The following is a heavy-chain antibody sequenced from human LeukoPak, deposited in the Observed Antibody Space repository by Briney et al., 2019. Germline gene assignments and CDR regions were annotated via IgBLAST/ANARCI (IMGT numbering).Heavy chain of an antibody. CDR3: ARVGGSGSYSVDAFDI. J-gene: IGHJ3*02. CDR2: IKQDGSEK. D-gene: IGHD3-10*01. CDR1: GFTVSSNY. V-gene: IGHV3-7*01. Sequence: GGSLRLSCAASGFTVSSNYMSWVRQAPGKGLEWVANIKQDGSEKYYVDSVKGRFTISRDNAKNSLYLQMNSLRAEDTAVYYCARVGGSGSYSVDAFDIWGQGTMVTVSS.